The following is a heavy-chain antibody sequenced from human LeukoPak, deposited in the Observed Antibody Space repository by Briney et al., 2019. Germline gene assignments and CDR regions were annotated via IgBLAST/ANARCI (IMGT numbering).Heavy chain of an antibody. CDR2: IWYDGSNK. CDR3: AREPLRDRVTPVYYFDY. V-gene: IGHV3-33*01. CDR1: GFTFSSYG. Sequence: GRSLRLSCAASGFTFSSYGMHWVRQAPGKGLEWVAVIWYDGSNKYYADSVKGRFTISRDNSKNTLYLQMNSLRAEDTAVYYCAREPLRDRVTPVYYFDYWGQGTLVTVSS. D-gene: IGHD4-23*01. J-gene: IGHJ4*02.